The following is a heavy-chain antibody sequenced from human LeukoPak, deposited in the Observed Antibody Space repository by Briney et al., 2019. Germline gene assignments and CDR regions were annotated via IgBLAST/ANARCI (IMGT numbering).Heavy chain of an antibody. D-gene: IGHD2-8*01. V-gene: IGHV4-34*01. J-gene: IGHJ4*02. CDR3: ARVILYCTNGVCYGGGDFDY. Sequence: PSETLSLTCAVYGGSSSGYYWSWIRQPPGKGLEWIGEINHSGSTNYNPSLKSRVTISVDTSKNQFSLKLSSVTAADTAVYYCARVILYCTNGVCYGGGDFDYWGQGTLVTVSS. CDR1: GGSSSGYY. CDR2: INHSGST.